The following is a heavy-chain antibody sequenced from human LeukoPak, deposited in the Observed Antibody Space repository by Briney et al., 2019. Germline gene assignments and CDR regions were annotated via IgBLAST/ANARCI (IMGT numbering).Heavy chain of an antibody. Sequence: SETLSLTCNVSGYSISRGYYWGWIRQPPGKGLEWIGSVHHTGSTYYNPSLRSRVSISVDKSTNHISLEVTSVTAADTAVYYCARDWGFGDSEDWFDPWGQGTLVTVSS. V-gene: IGHV4-38-2*02. CDR2: VHHTGST. D-gene: IGHD3-10*01. J-gene: IGHJ5*02. CDR1: GYSISRGYY. CDR3: ARDWGFGDSEDWFDP.